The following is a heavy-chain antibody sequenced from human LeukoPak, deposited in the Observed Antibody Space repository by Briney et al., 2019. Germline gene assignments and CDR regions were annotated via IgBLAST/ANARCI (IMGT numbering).Heavy chain of an antibody. D-gene: IGHD3-22*01. Sequence: GASVKVSCKASGGSFSNYATSWVRQAPGQGLEWMGGIIPVFGTANYAQKFQGRVTITADISTSTAYMELSSLRSEDTAVYYCARGRDSSGYYYWFDPWGQGTLVTVSS. J-gene: IGHJ5*02. V-gene: IGHV1-69*06. CDR3: ARGRDSSGYYYWFDP. CDR2: IIPVFGTA. CDR1: GGSFSNYA.